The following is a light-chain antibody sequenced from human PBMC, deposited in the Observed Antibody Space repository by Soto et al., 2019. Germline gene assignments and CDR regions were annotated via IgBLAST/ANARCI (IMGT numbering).Light chain of an antibody. V-gene: IGKV1-9*01. CDR3: QQLNSYPVLT. Sequence: DIQLTQSPSFLSASVGDRVTITCRASQGISSYLAWYQQKTGEAPKLLIYAASTSQSGVPSRFSGSGSGTEFTLTISSLQPEDFASYYCQQLNSYPVLTFGGGTKVEIK. CDR1: QGISSY. J-gene: IGKJ4*01. CDR2: AAS.